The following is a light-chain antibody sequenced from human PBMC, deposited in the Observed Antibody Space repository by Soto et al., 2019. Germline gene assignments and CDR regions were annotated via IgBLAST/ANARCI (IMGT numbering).Light chain of an antibody. CDR1: QSVSSSY. Sequence: EIVLTQSPGTLSLSPGERATLSCRASQSVSSSYLAWYQQKPGQAPRLLIYGASSRATGIPDRFSGSGSGTDFTLTISRQEPDDFAVYYCQQYGSSPGYTFGQGTKLEIK. CDR2: GAS. J-gene: IGKJ2*01. V-gene: IGKV3-20*01. CDR3: QQYGSSPGYT.